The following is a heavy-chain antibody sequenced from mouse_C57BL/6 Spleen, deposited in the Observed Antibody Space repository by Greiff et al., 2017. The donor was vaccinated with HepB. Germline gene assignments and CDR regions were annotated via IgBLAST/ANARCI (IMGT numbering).Heavy chain of an antibody. D-gene: IGHD1-1*01. CDR3: ARSMDGYGSRNRCFDV. CDR1: GYTFKSYD. V-gene: IGHV1-81*01. Sequence: VQLQQSGAELARPGASVKLSCKASGYTFKSYDISWVKQSTGQGLEWIGEIDPRSGNTYYNEKFKGKATLTADKSSSPAYLELRSLTSEDAAVYISARSMDGYGSRNRCFDVRGTGTTVTVSS. J-gene: IGHJ1*03. CDR2: IDPRSGNT.